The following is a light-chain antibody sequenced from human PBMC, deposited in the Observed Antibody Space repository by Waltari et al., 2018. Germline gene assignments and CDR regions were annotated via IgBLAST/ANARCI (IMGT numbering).Light chain of an antibody. Sequence: QSALTQPASVSGSPGQSITISCTGTSSDVGLYDFVSWFQPHPGKAPKVMIYKVNNRPSGVSNRFSGSKSANTASLTISGLQAEDEADYYCSSYTRRSYWVFGGGTQLTVL. CDR1: SSDVGLYDF. J-gene: IGLJ3*02. CDR3: SSYTRRSYWV. CDR2: KVN. V-gene: IGLV2-14*01.